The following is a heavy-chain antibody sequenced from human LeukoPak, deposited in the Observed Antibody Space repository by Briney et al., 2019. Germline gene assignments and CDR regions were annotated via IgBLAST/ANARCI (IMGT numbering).Heavy chain of an antibody. CDR3: GRGWERWLQLEAFGY. CDR1: GFTFSNNW. J-gene: IGHJ4*02. CDR2: INSDGRTT. V-gene: IGHV3-74*01. Sequence: QPGGYLRLYCAASGFTFSNNWMHWVRQAPGKGLVWVSRINSDGRTTTYADSVKGRFTISRDNAKNTLYLQMNSLRAEDTAVYYCGRGWERWLQLEAFGYGGRGTVVPVS. D-gene: IGHD5-24*01.